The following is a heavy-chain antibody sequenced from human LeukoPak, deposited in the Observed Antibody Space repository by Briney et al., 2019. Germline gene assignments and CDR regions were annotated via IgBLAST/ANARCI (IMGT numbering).Heavy chain of an antibody. D-gene: IGHD3-10*01. CDR2: ISSSSSYI. CDR3: ARDFKNSGGEPMDV. Sequence: GGSLRLSCAASGFTFSTYSMNWVRQAPGKGLEWVSSISSSSSYIYYADSVKGRFTISRDNAKNSLYLQMNSLRAEDTAVYYCARDFKNSGGEPMDVWGQGTTATVSS. J-gene: IGHJ6*02. V-gene: IGHV3-21*01. CDR1: GFTFSTYS.